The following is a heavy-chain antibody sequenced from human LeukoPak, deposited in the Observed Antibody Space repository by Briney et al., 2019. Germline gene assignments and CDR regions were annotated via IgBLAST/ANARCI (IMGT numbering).Heavy chain of an antibody. J-gene: IGHJ4*02. CDR1: GFTFSSYA. V-gene: IGHV3-23*01. Sequence: HPGGSLRLSCAASGFTFSSYAMSWVRQAPGKGLEWVSAISGSGGSTYYADSVKGRFTISRDNSKNTLYLQMNSLRAEDTAVYYCAKASGFWSGYNFDYWGQGTLVTVSS. D-gene: IGHD3-3*01. CDR3: AKASGFWSGYNFDY. CDR2: ISGSGGST.